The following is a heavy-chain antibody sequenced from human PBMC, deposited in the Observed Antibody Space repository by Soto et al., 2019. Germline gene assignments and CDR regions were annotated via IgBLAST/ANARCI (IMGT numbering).Heavy chain of an antibody. CDR3: AKDRYLDHDSRGYLFDN. D-gene: IGHD3-22*01. CDR2: ISRYGDFT. J-gene: IGHJ4*02. Sequence: EVQLLESGGDLIQPGGSLRLSCAASGFTFNIYAMTWVRQAPGKGLEWVSAISRYGDFTYYADSEEGRFTISRDNSKNTLYLPMNSLSAEDTAVYYCAKDRYLDHDSRGYLFDNWGQGTVVTVSS. CDR1: GFTFNIYA. V-gene: IGHV3-23*01.